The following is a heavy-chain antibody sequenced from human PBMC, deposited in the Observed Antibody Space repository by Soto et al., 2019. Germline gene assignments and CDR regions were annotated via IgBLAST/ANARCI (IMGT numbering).Heavy chain of an antibody. Sequence: QGQLVQSGGEVKKPGASVKVSCKASGYTFTIYGINWVRQAPGQGLEWMGWISPENGNTNSAQKLQGRVTMTTDTSTSTAYMELRSLRSDDTAVYCCARALGYSGYAGMDVWGQGTTVTVSS. J-gene: IGHJ6*02. CDR2: ISPENGNT. CDR1: GYTFTIYG. V-gene: IGHV1-18*01. CDR3: ARALGYSGYAGMDV. D-gene: IGHD5-12*01.